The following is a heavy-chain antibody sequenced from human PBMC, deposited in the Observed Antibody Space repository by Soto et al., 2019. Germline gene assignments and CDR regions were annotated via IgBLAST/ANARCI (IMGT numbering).Heavy chain of an antibody. D-gene: IGHD2-2*01. CDR1: GGTFSSYA. CDR3: ARDPQPSRVPDDIAGYYGMDV. J-gene: IGHJ6*02. V-gene: IGHV1-69*01. CDR2: IIPIFGTP. Sequence: QVQLVQSGAEVKKPGSSVKVSCKASGGTFSSYAISWVRQAPGQGLEWMGGIIPIFGTPRYAQKLQGRVTITADESTSTAYMELSSLRSEDTAVYYCARDPQPSRVPDDIAGYYGMDVWGQGTTITVAS.